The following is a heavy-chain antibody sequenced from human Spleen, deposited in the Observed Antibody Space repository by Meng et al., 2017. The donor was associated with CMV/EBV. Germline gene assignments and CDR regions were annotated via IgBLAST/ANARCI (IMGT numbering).Heavy chain of an antibody. D-gene: IGHD3-10*01. J-gene: IGHJ4*02. CDR2: ISYDGSNK. V-gene: IGHV3-30-3*01. CDR3: ARGGQIRYGSGVGY. Sequence: GESLKISCAASGFTFSSYAMHWVRQAPGKGLEWVAVISYDGSNKYYADSVKGRFTISRDNSKNTLYLQMNSLRAEDTAVYYCARGGQIRYGSGVGYWGQGTLVTVSS. CDR1: GFTFSSYA.